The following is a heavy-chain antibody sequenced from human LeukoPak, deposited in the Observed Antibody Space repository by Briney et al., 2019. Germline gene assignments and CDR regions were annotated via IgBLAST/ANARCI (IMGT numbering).Heavy chain of an antibody. CDR3: ARGLYYYGSGSYNTRYYYYYYYMDV. CDR2: INHSGST. J-gene: IGHJ6*03. CDR1: GGSFSGYY. V-gene: IGHV4-34*01. D-gene: IGHD3-10*01. Sequence: SETLSLTCAVYGGSFSGYYWSWIRQPPGKGLEWIGEINHSGSTNYNPSLKSRVTISVDTSKNQFSLKLSSVTAADTAVYYCARGLYYYGSGSYNTRYYYYYYYMDVWGKGTTVTISS.